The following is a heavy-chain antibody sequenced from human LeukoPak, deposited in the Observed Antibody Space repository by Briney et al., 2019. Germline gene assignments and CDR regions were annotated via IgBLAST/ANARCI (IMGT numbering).Heavy chain of an antibody. CDR2: MNPNSGNA. CDR3: ASGGKATYYYYGVDV. J-gene: IGHJ6*02. CDR1: GYTFTSYD. V-gene: IGHV1-8*01. D-gene: IGHD5-12*01. Sequence: ASVKVSCKASGYTFTSYDINWVRQATGQGLEWMGWMNPNSGNAGYAQKFQGRVTMTRNTSISTAYMELSSLRSEDTAVYYCASGGKATYYYYGVDVWGQGTTVTVSS.